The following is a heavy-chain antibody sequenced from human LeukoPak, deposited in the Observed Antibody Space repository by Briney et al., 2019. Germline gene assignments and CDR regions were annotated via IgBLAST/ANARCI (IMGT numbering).Heavy chain of an antibody. CDR1: GFTFSSYS. CDR2: ISSSSSYI. CDR3: ARESKGSSTIDY. J-gene: IGHJ4*02. V-gene: IGHV3-21*01. D-gene: IGHD6-13*01. Sequence: GGSLRLSCAASGFTFSSYSMNWVRQAPGKGLEWVSSISSSSSYIYYADSVKGRFTISRENAKNSLYLQMNSLRAEDTAVYYCARESKGSSTIDYWGQGTLVTVSS.